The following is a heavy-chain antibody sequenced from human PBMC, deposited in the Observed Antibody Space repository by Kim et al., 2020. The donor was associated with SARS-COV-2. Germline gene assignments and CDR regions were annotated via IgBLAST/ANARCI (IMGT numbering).Heavy chain of an antibody. Sequence: SETLSLTCTVSGCSISSGGYYWSWIRQHPGKGLGWIGYIYYSGSTYYNPSLKSRVTISVDTSKNQFSLKLSSVTAADTAVYYCARVYLKNWFDPWGQGTLVTVSS. J-gene: IGHJ5*02. CDR1: GCSISSGGYY. CDR2: IYYSGST. CDR3: ARVYLKNWFDP. D-gene: IGHD2-8*01. V-gene: IGHV4-31*03.